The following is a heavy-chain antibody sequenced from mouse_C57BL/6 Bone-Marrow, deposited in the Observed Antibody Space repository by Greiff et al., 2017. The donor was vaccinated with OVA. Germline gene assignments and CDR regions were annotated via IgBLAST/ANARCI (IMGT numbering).Heavy chain of an antibody. J-gene: IGHJ3*01. CDR1: GFSLTSYG. V-gene: IGHV2-4*01. CDR3: AINWDWFAY. CDR2: IWSGGST. D-gene: IGHD4-1*02. Sequence: VKLMESGPGLVQPSQSLSITCTVSGFSLTSYGVHWVRQPPGKGLEWLGVIWSGGSTDYNAAFISRLSISKDNSKSQVFFKMNSLQADDTAIYYCAINWDWFAYWGQGTLVTVAA.